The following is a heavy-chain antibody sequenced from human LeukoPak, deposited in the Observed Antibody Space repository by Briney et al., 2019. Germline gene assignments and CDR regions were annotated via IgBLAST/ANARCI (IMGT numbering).Heavy chain of an antibody. Sequence: GGSLRLSCAASGLSFGTYAMHWVRQTPAKGLEWEAVISHDGRHKFYSDSVKGRFTISRDNSKTMVSLQMNSLRLGDTAVYYCVSGAGGGYSYGYFDYWGQGTLVTVSS. D-gene: IGHD5-18*01. CDR2: ISHDGRHK. J-gene: IGHJ4*02. V-gene: IGHV3-30*04. CDR3: VSGAGGGYSYGYFDY. CDR1: GLSFGTYA.